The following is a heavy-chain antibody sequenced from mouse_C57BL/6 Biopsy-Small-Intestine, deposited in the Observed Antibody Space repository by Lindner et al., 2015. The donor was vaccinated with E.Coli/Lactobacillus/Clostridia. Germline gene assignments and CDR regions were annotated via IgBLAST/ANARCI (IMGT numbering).Heavy chain of an antibody. CDR3: ARNYGSSFGYFDV. V-gene: IGHV1-31*01. Sequence: VQLQESGPELVKPGASVKISCKASGYSFTGYYMQWVKQSHGNILDWIGYIYPYNGVSSYNQKFKGKATLTVDKSSSTAYMELRSLTSEDSAVYYCARNYGSSFGYFDVWGTGTTVTVSS. CDR1: GYSFTGYY. D-gene: IGHD1-1*01. J-gene: IGHJ1*03. CDR2: IYPYNGVS.